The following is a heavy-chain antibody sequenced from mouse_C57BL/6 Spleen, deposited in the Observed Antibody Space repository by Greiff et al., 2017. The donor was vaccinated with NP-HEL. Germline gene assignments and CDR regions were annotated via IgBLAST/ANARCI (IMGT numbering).Heavy chain of an antibody. CDR3: ARHYGNFYLYFDV. Sequence: QVQLQQPGTELVKHGASVKLSCKASGYTFTSYWMHWVKQRPGQGLEWIGNINPSNGGTNYNEKFKSKATLPVDKSSSTAYMQLSSLTSEDSAVYYCARHYGNFYLYFDVWGTGTTVTVSS. J-gene: IGHJ1*03. V-gene: IGHV1-53*01. CDR1: GYTFTSYW. D-gene: IGHD2-1*01. CDR2: INPSNGGT.